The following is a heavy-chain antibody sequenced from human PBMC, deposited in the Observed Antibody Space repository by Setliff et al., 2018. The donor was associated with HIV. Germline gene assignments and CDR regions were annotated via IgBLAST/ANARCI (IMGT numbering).Heavy chain of an antibody. CDR2: IYSSGST. V-gene: IGHV4-4*07. D-gene: IGHD1-26*01. J-gene: IGHJ4*02. CDR1: GVSISSYY. CDR3: ARGDSGSYYTY. Sequence: TSETLSLTCTVSGVSISSYYWSWIRQPAGKGLEWIGRIYSSGSTNHNPSLKSRVTMSVDTSKHQFSLKLSSVTAADTAVYYCARGDSGSYYTYWGQGTLVTVSS.